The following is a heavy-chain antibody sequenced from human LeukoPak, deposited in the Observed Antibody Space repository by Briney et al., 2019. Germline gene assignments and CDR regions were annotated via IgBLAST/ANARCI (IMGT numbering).Heavy chain of an antibody. Sequence: ASVKVSCKASGYTFTSYGISWVRQAPGQGLEWMGWISAYNGNTNYAQKLQGRVTMTTDTSTSTAYMELGSLRSDDTAVYYCARGHAYCSRTICYSGDAFDIWGQGTMVTVSS. CDR2: ISAYNGNT. J-gene: IGHJ3*02. CDR1: GYTFTSYG. CDR3: ARGHAYCSRTICYSGDAFDI. V-gene: IGHV1-18*01. D-gene: IGHD2-2*02.